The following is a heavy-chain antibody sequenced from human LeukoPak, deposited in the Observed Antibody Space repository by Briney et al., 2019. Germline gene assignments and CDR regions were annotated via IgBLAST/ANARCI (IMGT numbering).Heavy chain of an antibody. J-gene: IGHJ3*02. Sequence: GSSVKVSCKASGGTFISYAISWVRQAPGQGLEWMGGIIPIFGTANYAQKFQGRVTITADESTSTAYMELSSLRSEDTAVYYCAREFGPYGDYPDAFDIWGQGTMVTVSS. V-gene: IGHV1-69*01. CDR3: AREFGPYGDYPDAFDI. D-gene: IGHD4-17*01. CDR1: GGTFISYA. CDR2: IIPIFGTA.